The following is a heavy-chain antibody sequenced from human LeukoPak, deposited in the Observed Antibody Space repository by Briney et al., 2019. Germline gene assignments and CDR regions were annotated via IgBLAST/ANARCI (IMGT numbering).Heavy chain of an antibody. CDR2: IYYSGST. D-gene: IGHD3-22*01. V-gene: IGHV4-39*07. CDR1: GGSISSSSYY. CDR3: AVDYYDSSGYSNY. J-gene: IGHJ4*02. Sequence: SETLSHTCTVSGGSISSSSYYWGWIRQPPGKGLEWIGSIYYSGSTYYNPSLKSRVTISVDTSKNQFSLKLSPVTAADTAVYYCAVDYYDSSGYSNYWGQGTLVTVSS.